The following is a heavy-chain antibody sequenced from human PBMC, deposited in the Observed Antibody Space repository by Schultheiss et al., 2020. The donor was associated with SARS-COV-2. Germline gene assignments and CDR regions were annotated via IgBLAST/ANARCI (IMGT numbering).Heavy chain of an antibody. CDR3: AGDLAYCGGDCYWSAFDI. CDR2: ISSSSSYI. Sequence: GGSLRLSCAASGFTFSSYSMNWVRQAPGKGLEWVSSISSSSSYIYYADSVKGRFTISRDNAKNSLYLQMNSLRAEDTAVYYCAGDLAYCGGDCYWSAFDIWGQGTMVTVSS. V-gene: IGHV3-21*01. CDR1: GFTFSSYS. J-gene: IGHJ3*02. D-gene: IGHD2-21*02.